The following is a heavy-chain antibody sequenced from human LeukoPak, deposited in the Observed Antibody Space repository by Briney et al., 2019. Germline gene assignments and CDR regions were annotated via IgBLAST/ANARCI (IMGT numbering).Heavy chain of an antibody. J-gene: IGHJ4*02. CDR3: ARVYSGSYGGFFSPPNLRNLDFDY. V-gene: IGHV1-18*01. D-gene: IGHD1-26*01. CDR1: GYTFTSYG. CDR2: ISTYNGNT. Sequence: ASVKVSCKASGYTFTSYGISWVRQAPGQGLEWMGWISTYNGNTNYAQKVQGRVTMTTDTSTSTAYMELRSLRSDDTAVYYCARVYSGSYGGFFSPPNLRNLDFDYWGQGTLVTVSS.